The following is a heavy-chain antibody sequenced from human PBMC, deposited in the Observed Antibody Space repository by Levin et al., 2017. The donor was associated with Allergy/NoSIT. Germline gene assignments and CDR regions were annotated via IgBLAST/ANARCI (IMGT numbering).Heavy chain of an antibody. Sequence: PTGGSLRLSCAASGFTFSSYGMHWVRQAPGKGLEWVAVIWYDGSNKYYADSVKGRFTISRDNSKNTLYLQMNSLRAEDTAVYYCARDLIAVAGTNNWFDPWGQGTLVTVSS. CDR2: IWYDGSNK. D-gene: IGHD6-19*01. CDR3: ARDLIAVAGTNNWFDP. J-gene: IGHJ5*02. CDR1: GFTFSSYG. V-gene: IGHV3-33*01.